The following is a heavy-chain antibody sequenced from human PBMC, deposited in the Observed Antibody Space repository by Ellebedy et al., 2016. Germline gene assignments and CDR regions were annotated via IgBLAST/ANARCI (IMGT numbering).Heavy chain of an antibody. D-gene: IGHD3-22*01. V-gene: IGHV3-30*04. Sequence: GESLKISCAASGFTFSSYAMHWVRQAPGKGLEWVAVISYDGSNKYYADSVKGRFTISRDNSKNTLYLQMNSLRAEDTAVYYCARPIDSSGYLDAFDIWGQGTMVTVSS. CDR3: ARPIDSSGYLDAFDI. J-gene: IGHJ3*02. CDR1: GFTFSSYA. CDR2: ISYDGSNK.